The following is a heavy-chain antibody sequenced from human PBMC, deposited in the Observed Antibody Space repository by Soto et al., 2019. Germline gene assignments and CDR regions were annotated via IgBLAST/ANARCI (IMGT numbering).Heavy chain of an antibody. CDR3: ARDRGYDFWSGYYGFDY. D-gene: IGHD3-3*01. CDR1: GFTFSSYA. V-gene: IGHV3-30-3*01. J-gene: IGHJ4*02. CDR2: ISYDGSNK. Sequence: GGSLRLSCAASGFTFSSYAMHWVRQAPGKGLEWVAVISYDGSNKYYADSVKGRFTISRDNSKNTLYLQMNSLRAEDTAVYYCARDRGYDFWSGYYGFDYWGQGTLVTVSS.